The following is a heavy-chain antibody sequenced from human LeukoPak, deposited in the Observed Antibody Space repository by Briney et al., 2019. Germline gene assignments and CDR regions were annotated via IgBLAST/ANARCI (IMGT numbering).Heavy chain of an antibody. CDR1: GSSISSGYY. V-gene: IGHV4-38-2*01. J-gene: IGHJ4*02. Sequence: TSETLSLTCAVSGSSISSGYYWGWIRQPPGKGLEWIGSIYHSVSSYYNPSLKSRVTISLDTSKNPFSLKLTSVTAADTAVYYCARVPAQEYFDYWGQGTLVTVSS. CDR2: IYHSVSS. CDR3: ARVPAQEYFDY.